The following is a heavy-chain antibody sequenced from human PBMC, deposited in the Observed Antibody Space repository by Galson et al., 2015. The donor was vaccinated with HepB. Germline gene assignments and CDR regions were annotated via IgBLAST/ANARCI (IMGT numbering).Heavy chain of an antibody. CDR1: GYTFTSYY. D-gene: IGHD2-2*01. CDR2: INPSGGST. V-gene: IGHV1-46*01. J-gene: IGHJ3*02. CDR3: ARHTENCSSTSCYWGFRVNAFDI. Sequence: SVKVSCKASGYTFTSYYMHWVRQAPGQGLEWMGIINPSGGSTSYAQKFQGRVTMTRDTSTSTVYMELSSLRSEDTAVYYCARHTENCSSTSCYWGFRVNAFDIWGQGTMVTVSS.